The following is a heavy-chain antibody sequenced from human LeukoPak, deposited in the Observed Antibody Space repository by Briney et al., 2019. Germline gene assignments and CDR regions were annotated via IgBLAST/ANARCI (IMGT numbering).Heavy chain of an antibody. V-gene: IGHV3-30*18. Sequence: GGSLRLSCAASGFTFSSYGMHWARQAPGKGLEWVAVISYDGSNKYYADSVKGRFTISRDNSKNSLYLQMNSLRAEDMALYYCAKDIGIAAAGGFDYWGQGTLVTVSS. CDR1: GFTFSSYG. J-gene: IGHJ4*02. CDR2: ISYDGSNK. CDR3: AKDIGIAAAGGFDY. D-gene: IGHD6-13*01.